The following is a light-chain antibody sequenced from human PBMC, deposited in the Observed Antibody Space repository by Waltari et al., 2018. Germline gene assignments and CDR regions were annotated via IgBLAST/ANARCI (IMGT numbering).Light chain of an antibody. J-gene: IGLJ1*01. CDR2: GVS. Sequence: QSALTQPASVSGSPGQAITISCTGTSTNVGGSNLVSWYRQYPGKPPELMIFGVSERPSGISNRLAGSKSGNTATLTISGLQAEDEADYYCLSYSGRSDYVFGTGTRV. CDR3: LSYSGRSDYV. CDR1: STNVGGSNL. V-gene: IGLV2-23*02.